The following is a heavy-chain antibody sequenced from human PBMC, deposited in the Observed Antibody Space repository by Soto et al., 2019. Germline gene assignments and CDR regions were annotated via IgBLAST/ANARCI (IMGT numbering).Heavy chain of an antibody. CDR1: GYTFTSYG. CDR3: ARDRGFADGNSFDY. CDR2: ISAYNGNT. Sequence: GASVKVSCKASGYTFTSYGISWVRQAPGQGLEWMGWISAYNGNTNYAQKLQGRVTMTTDTSTSTAYMELRSLRSGDTAVYYCARDRGFADGNSFDYWGQGTLVTVSS. J-gene: IGHJ4*02. V-gene: IGHV1-18*01. D-gene: IGHD3-10*01.